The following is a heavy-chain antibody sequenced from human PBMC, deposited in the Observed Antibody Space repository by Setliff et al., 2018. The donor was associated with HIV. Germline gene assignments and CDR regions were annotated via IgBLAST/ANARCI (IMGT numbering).Heavy chain of an antibody. CDR1: DDSIKSDNYY. Sequence: PSETLSLTCTVSDDSIKSDNYYWSWVRQPAGKGLEWIGRVYITGRIHYNPSLKSRVSLSIDTSKNQFSLKIDSVTAADTAVYFCAGDNGANGGPGWLGPWGQGILVTVSS. V-gene: IGHV4-61*02. D-gene: IGHD2-8*01. J-gene: IGHJ5*02. CDR2: VYITGRI. CDR3: AGDNGANGGPGWLGP.